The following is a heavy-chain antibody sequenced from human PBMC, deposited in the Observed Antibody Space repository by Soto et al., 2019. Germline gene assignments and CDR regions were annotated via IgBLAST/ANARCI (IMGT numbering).Heavy chain of an antibody. CDR3: ASSAGFCSGGSCYDY. V-gene: IGHV3-53*02. CDR2: IYSGGLT. D-gene: IGHD2-15*01. CDR1: ELTVGSCY. Sequence: EVQLVETGGGLIQPGGSLRLSCAASELTVGSCYMTWVRQAPGKGLEWVSVIYSGGLTYYADSVKGRFPISRDTSKNTLYLQMNTLRADDTDVYYCASSAGFCSGGSCYDYWGQGTLVTVSS. J-gene: IGHJ4*02.